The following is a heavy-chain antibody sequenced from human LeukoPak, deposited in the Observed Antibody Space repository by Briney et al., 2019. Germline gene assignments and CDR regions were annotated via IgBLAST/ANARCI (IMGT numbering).Heavy chain of an antibody. CDR2: ISYDGSNK. D-gene: IGHD6-6*01. J-gene: IGHJ5*02. V-gene: IGHV3-30-3*01. CDR3: ARGVLKSGGSSSIAADLASWFDP. Sequence: PGRSLRLSCAASGFTFSSYAMHWVRQAPGKGLEWVAVISYDGSNKYYADSVKGRFTISRDNSKNTLYLQMNSLRAEDTAVYYCARGVLKSGGSSSIAADLASWFDPWGQGTLVTVSS. CDR1: GFTFSSYA.